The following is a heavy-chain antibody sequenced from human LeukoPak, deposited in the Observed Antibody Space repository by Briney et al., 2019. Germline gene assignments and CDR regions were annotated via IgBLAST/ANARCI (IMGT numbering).Heavy chain of an antibody. V-gene: IGHV4-30-4*01. D-gene: IGHD6-13*01. CDR2: IHYGGEA. Sequence: KASETLSLTCTVSGGSIRNDNYFWRWIRQPPGKGLEWIAYIHYGGEAYYNPSLKSRVTMSVDTSKNQFSLKMRSVTAADTALYYCACEVIVAYGSDGFDIWGRGTMVTVSS. CDR1: GGSIRNDNYF. J-gene: IGHJ3*02. CDR3: ACEVIVAYGSDGFDI.